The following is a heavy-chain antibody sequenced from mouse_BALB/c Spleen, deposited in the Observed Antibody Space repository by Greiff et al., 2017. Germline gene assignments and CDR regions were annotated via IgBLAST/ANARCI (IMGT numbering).Heavy chain of an antibody. D-gene: IGHD1-2*01. V-gene: IGHV1-7*01. Sequence: QVQLQQSGAELAKPGASVKMSCKASGYTFTSYWMHWVKQRPGQGLEWIGYINPSTGYTEYNQKFKDKATLTADKSSSTAYMQLSSLTSEDSAVYYCARRTTAGYYFDYWGQGTTLTVSS. CDR2: INPSTGYT. CDR1: GYTFTSYW. CDR3: ARRTTAGYYFDY. J-gene: IGHJ2*01.